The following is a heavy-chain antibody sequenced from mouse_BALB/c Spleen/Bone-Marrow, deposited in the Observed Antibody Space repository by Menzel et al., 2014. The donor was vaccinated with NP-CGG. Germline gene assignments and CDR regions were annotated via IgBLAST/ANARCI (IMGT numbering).Heavy chain of an antibody. CDR2: ISYDGSN. CDR3: ARGGPYDYDYAMDY. J-gene: IGHJ2*01. V-gene: IGHV3-6*02. D-gene: IGHD2-4*01. Sequence: ESGPGLVKPSQSLSLTCSVTGYSITSGYYWNWIRQFPGNKLEWMGYISYDGSNNYNPSLKNRISITRGTSKNQFFLKLNSVTTEDTATYYCARGGPYDYDYAMDYWGQGTTLTVSS. CDR1: GYSITSGYY.